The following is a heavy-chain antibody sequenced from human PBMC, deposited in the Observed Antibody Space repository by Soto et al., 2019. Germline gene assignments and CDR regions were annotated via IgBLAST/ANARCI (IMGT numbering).Heavy chain of an antibody. J-gene: IGHJ4*02. D-gene: IGHD1-1*01. CDR2: ISAYNGHT. CDR3: ARGDGNYFDY. V-gene: IGHV1-18*01. CDR1: GYTFTNYG. Sequence: QVQLAQSGAEVKKPGASVKVSCKASGYTFTNYGITWLRQAPGQGPEWMGWISAYNGHTKYAQNLQGRVTMTTETSTSTAYMELTSLRSDDTALYYCARGDGNYFDYWGQGTVVTVSS.